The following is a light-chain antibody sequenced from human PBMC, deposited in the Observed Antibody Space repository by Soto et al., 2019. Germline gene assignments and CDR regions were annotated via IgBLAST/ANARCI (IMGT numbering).Light chain of an antibody. CDR2: DAS. J-gene: IGKJ3*01. Sequence: DIRMTQSPSSLSASVGDRVTITCQASQDIKSNLNWFQQKSGKAPRLLVYDASNLETGVTSRFSGSGYGTDFTFTIRSLQPEDTATYFCQQYDNFPFTCGPGTKVDI. V-gene: IGKV1-33*01. CDR1: QDIKSN. CDR3: QQYDNFPFT.